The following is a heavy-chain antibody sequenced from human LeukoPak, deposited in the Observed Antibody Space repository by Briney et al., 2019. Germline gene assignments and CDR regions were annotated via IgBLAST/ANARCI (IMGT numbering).Heavy chain of an antibody. Sequence: GGSLRLSCAASGFTVSRNYMSCVRQAPGKGLEWVSVIYSSGTTYYADSVKGRFTISRDNSKNTLYLQMNSLRAEDTGVYYCASRSKDWGQGTMVTVSS. CDR1: GFTVSRNY. CDR2: IYSSGTT. V-gene: IGHV3-53*01. J-gene: IGHJ3*01. CDR3: ASRSKD.